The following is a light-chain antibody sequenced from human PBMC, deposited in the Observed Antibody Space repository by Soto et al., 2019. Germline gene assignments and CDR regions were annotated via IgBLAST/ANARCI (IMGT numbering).Light chain of an antibody. CDR1: QDISNY. CDR3: HQYDNLPPAGWLFT. Sequence: DIQMTQSPSSLSASVGDRVTITCQASQDISNYLNWYQQKPGKAPKLLIYDASNLETGVTSSFSRSGSGTDFTFTISSLQPEDIATYSCHQYDNLPPAGWLFTFGPGTKVDIK. CDR2: DAS. V-gene: IGKV1-33*01. J-gene: IGKJ3*01.